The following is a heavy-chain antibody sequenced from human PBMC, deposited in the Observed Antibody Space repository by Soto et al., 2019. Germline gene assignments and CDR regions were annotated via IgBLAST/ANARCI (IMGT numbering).Heavy chain of an antibody. Sequence: PSETLSLTCTVSGGSISSYYWSWIRQPPGKGLEWIGYIYYSGSTNYNPSLKSRVTISVDTSKNQFSLKLSSVTAADTAVYYCARDRFRYGLDYWGQGTLVTVSS. J-gene: IGHJ4*02. D-gene: IGHD4-17*01. CDR2: IYYSGST. CDR3: ARDRFRYGLDY. V-gene: IGHV4-59*01. CDR1: GGSISSYY.